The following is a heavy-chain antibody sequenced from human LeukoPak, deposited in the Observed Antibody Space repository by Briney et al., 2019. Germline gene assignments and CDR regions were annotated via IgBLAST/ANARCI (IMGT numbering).Heavy chain of an antibody. V-gene: IGHV3-64*01. CDR1: GFTFSSYA. CDR3: VKDYSTIAAAANPLFDY. Sequence: PGGSLRLSCAASGFTFSSYAMHWVRQAPGKGLEYVSAISSNGGSTYYANSVKGRFTISRDNSKNTLYLQMGSLRAEDTAVYYCVKDYSTIAAAANPLFDYWGQGALVTGSS. D-gene: IGHD6-13*01. CDR2: ISSNGGST. J-gene: IGHJ4*02.